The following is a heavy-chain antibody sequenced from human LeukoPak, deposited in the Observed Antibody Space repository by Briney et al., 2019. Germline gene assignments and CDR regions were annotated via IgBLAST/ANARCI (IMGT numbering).Heavy chain of an antibody. CDR2: IYYTVRS. J-gene: IGHJ6*03. D-gene: IGHD3-22*01. Sequence: SETLSLTCTVSSGSISKSHYYWGWIRQPPGKGLEWIGNIYYTVRSYYNPSLSSRVTMSVDTSKNQFSLKLSSATAADTAVYYCARERYYDSSGYYYGDYYYYYMDVWGKGTTVTISS. V-gene: IGHV4-39*07. CDR3: ARERYYDSSGYYYGDYYYYYMDV. CDR1: SGSISKSHYY.